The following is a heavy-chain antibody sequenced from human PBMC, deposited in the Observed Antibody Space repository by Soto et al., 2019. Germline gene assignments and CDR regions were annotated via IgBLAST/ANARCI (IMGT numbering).Heavy chain of an antibody. J-gene: IGHJ4*02. D-gene: IGHD5-18*01. CDR2: LIDSGGTT. V-gene: IGHV3-23*01. CDR3: ARAPAYTYDSFDS. CDR1: GFTFRNYA. Sequence: PGGSLRLSCAVSGFTFRNYAMSWVRQAPGKGLEWVSGLIDSGGTTSYADSVKGRFTLSRDNSKNTLYLQMDSLRADDTAVYHCARAPAYTYDSFDSWGQGTLVTVSS.